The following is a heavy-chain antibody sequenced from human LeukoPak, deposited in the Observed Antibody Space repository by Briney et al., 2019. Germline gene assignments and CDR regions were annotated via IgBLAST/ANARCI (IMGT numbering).Heavy chain of an antibody. CDR2: ISAYNGNT. V-gene: IGHV1-18*01. CDR1: GYTFTSYG. Sequence: ASVKVSCKASGYTFTSYGISWVRPAPGQGLEWVGWISAYNGNTNYAQKLQGRVTMTPDTSTSTAYMELRSPRSDDPAGYYCARDKRSVDAFDIWGQGTMVTVSS. CDR3: ARDKRSVDAFDI. D-gene: IGHD3-10*01. J-gene: IGHJ3*02.